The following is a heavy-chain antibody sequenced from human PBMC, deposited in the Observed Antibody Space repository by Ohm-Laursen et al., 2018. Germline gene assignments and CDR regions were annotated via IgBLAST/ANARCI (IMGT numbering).Heavy chain of an antibody. D-gene: IGHD6-13*01. Sequence: SLRLSCSASGFTFSDYHMSWIRQAPGKGLEWVSYIGSSGTTIYYADSVKGRFTISRDNAKNSLYLQMNSLRAEDTAVYYCARDAHPQLVQYFFDSWGQGTLVTVSS. V-gene: IGHV3-11*01. CDR2: IGSSGTTI. CDR3: ARDAHPQLVQYFFDS. CDR1: GFTFSDYH. J-gene: IGHJ4*02.